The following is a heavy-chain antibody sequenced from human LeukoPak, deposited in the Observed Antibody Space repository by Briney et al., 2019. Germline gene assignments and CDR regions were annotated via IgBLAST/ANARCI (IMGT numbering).Heavy chain of an antibody. V-gene: IGHV3-43D*03. CDR2: ISWDGDTT. CDR1: GFTFDDYA. J-gene: IGHJ6*03. Sequence: GGSLRLSCAAPGFTFDDYAMHWVRQAPGKGLEWVSLISWDGDTTHYADSVKGRFTISRDNSKNSLYLQMNSLRAEDTALYYCAKDGYSSSGYYMDVWGKGATVTVSS. D-gene: IGHD6-13*01. CDR3: AKDGYSSSGYYMDV.